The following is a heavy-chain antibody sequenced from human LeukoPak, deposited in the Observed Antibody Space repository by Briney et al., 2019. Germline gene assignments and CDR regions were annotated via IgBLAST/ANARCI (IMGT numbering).Heavy chain of an antibody. Sequence: GGSLRLSCAASGFTFSSYGMHWVRQAPGKGLEWVAVIWYDGSNKYYADSVKGRFTISRDSSKNTLYLQMNSLRAEDTAVYYCARGGGTARSFDYWGQGTLVTVSS. CDR3: ARGGGTARSFDY. D-gene: IGHD6-6*01. CDR2: IWYDGSNK. CDR1: GFTFSSYG. J-gene: IGHJ4*02. V-gene: IGHV3-33*01.